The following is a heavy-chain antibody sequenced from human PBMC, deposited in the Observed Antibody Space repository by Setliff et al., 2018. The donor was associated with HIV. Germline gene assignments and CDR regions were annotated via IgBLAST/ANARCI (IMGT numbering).Heavy chain of an antibody. CDR3: ARHAAGPDGPFDY. J-gene: IGHJ4*02. CDR2: IYTSGST. V-gene: IGHV4-61*02. Sequence: PSETLSLTCTVSGDSISSDNYYWSWIRQPAGKGLEWIGRIYTSGSTNYTPSLKSRVTISIDKSKNQFSLKLSSVIAADTAVYYCARHAAGPDGPFDYWGQGTLVTSPQ. D-gene: IGHD2-2*01. CDR1: GDSISSDNYY.